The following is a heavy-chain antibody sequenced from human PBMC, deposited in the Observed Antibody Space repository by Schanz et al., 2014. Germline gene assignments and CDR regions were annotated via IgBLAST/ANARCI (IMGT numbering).Heavy chain of an antibody. D-gene: IGHD3-22*01. V-gene: IGHV3-53*01. J-gene: IGHJ4*01. Sequence: DVQLVDSGGGLVQPGGSLRLSCAASGFTVSNSYIHWVRQAPGKGLEWVSTIYSSGSTYYADSVRGRFTISRDNSMNTVYLQMNSLRAEDTAIYFCAKDAAYYDSVICPDHWGQGTLVTVSS. CDR1: GFTVSNSY. CDR2: IYSSGST. CDR3: AKDAAYYDSVICPDH.